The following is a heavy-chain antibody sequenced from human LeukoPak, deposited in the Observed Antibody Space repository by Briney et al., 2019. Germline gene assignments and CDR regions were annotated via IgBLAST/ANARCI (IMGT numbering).Heavy chain of an antibody. CDR1: GYTLTELS. J-gene: IGHJ4*02. CDR3: VTGGGVTYCGGDCYDY. D-gene: IGHD2-21*02. V-gene: IGHV1-24*01. Sequence: ASVKVSCKVSGYTLTELSMHWVRQAPGKGLEWMGGFDPEDGETIYAQKFQGRVTMTEDTSTDTAYMELSSLRSEDTAVYYCVTGGGVTYCGGDCYDYWGQGTLVTVSS. CDR2: FDPEDGET.